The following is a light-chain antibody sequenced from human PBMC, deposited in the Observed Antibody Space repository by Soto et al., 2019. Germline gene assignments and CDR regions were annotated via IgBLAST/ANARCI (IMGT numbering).Light chain of an antibody. J-gene: IGLJ1*01. CDR3: ASGDDSLSSPFYV. CDR2: YDD. V-gene: IGLV1-36*01. CDR1: SSNIGNNA. Sequence: QSVLTQPPSVSEAPRQRVTISCSGSSSNIGNNAVNWYQQLPGKAPKLLIYYDDLLPSGVSDRFSGSKSGTSASLAISGLRSEDEADYYCASGDDSLSSPFYVFGAGTKLTV.